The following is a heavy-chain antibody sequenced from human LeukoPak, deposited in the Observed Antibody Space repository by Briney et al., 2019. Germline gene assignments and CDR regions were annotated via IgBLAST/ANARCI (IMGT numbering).Heavy chain of an antibody. J-gene: IGHJ4*02. CDR2: IRSKANSYAT. V-gene: IGHV3-73*01. Sequence: GGALILSCSSSRFTFSCSAMHWARQSSGKGLEGVGLIRSKANSYATAYAASVKGRFTISRDDSKNTAYLQMNSLKTEDTAVYYCPRPGIAAAGDYWGQGTLVTVSS. CDR1: RFTFSCSA. D-gene: IGHD6-13*01. CDR3: PRPGIAAAGDY.